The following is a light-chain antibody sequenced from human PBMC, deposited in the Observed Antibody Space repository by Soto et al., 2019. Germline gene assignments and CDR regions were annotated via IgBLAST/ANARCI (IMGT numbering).Light chain of an antibody. Sequence: DIQMTQSPASLSASAGDRFTIXXRTSQPISDYLNWYQQKPGKAPTXLIYATSNLQSGVPSRFSGSGAATHFTLTISSLQPEDFATYYCQQHYNTPLTFGQGTKVEIK. CDR1: QPISDY. CDR3: QQHYNTPLT. V-gene: IGKV1-39*01. J-gene: IGKJ1*01. CDR2: ATS.